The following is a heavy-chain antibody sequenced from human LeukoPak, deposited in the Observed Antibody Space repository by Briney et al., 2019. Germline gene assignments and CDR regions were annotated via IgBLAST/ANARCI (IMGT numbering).Heavy chain of an antibody. CDR2: IVPIFGTA. D-gene: IGHD3-3*01. CDR3: ARDEQSGYFDY. Sequence: SVKVSCKASGGTFSSYAISWVRQAPGQGLEWMGGIVPIFGTANYAQKFQGRVTITADESTSTAYMELSSLRSEDTAVYYCARDEQSGYFDYWGQGTLVAVSS. CDR1: GGTFSSYA. V-gene: IGHV1-69*13. J-gene: IGHJ4*02.